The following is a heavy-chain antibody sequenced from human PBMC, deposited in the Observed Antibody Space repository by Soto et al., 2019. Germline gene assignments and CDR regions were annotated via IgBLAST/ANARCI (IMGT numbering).Heavy chain of an antibody. CDR2: IYYSGNT. CDR3: ARDVADSSPYYYYGMDV. Sequence: SETLFLTCSVSGGSISSGYYYWRWIRQPPGKGLEWIGNIYYSGNTYYNPSLKSRVTISVDTSKNQFSLKLSSVTAADTAVYYCARDVADSSPYYYYGMDVWGQGTTVTVSS. D-gene: IGHD6-13*01. J-gene: IGHJ6*02. V-gene: IGHV4-39*07. CDR1: GGSISSGYYY.